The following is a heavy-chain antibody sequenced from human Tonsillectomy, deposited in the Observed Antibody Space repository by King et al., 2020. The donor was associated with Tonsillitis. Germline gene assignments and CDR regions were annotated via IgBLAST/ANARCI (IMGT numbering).Heavy chain of an antibody. J-gene: IGHJ4*02. V-gene: IGHV3-73*01. CDR3: TSSTVGDN. D-gene: IGHD4-23*01. CDR2: IRSIGNTEAT. CDR1: GFTFSGSA. Sequence: VQLVESGGGLVQPGGSLKLSCAASGFTFSGSAMHWVRQASGKGLEWVGRIRSIGNTEATEYAAPVKGRFPISRDDSKNTAYLQMNSLKTEDTAVYYCTSSTVGDNWGQGTLVTVSS.